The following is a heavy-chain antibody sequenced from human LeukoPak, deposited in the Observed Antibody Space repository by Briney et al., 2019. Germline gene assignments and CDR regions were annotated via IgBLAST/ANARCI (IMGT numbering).Heavy chain of an antibody. J-gene: IGHJ4*02. D-gene: IGHD3-22*01. Sequence: SVKVSCKASGGTFSNYAINWVRQAPGPGLEWMGGIIPIFGTANYAQKFQGRVTIIADESTSTVYIELNSLKSEDTAVYYCARGWDYDSGGRPTAYVYWGQGTLVTVSS. CDR2: IIPIFGTA. CDR1: GGTFSNYA. CDR3: ARGWDYDSGGRPTAYVY. V-gene: IGHV1-69*13.